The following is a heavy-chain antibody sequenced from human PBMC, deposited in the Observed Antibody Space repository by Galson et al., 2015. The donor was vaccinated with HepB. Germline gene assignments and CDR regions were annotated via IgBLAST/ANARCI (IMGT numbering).Heavy chain of an antibody. CDR2: ISSSGSTI. V-gene: IGHV3-48*03. CDR1: GFTFSSYE. D-gene: IGHD5-18*01. J-gene: IGHJ3*02. CDR3: ARDMTIQLWSFEEHDAFDI. Sequence: SLRLSCAASGFTFSSYEMNWVRQAPGKGLEWVSYISSSGSTIYYADSVKGRFTISRDNAKNSLYLQMYSLRAEDTAVYYCARDMTIQLWSFEEHDAFDIWGQGTMVTVSS.